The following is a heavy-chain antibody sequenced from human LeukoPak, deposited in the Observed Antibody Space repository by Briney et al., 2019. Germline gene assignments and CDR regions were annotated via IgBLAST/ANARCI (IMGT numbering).Heavy chain of an antibody. CDR3: ARFHIVGATIDY. V-gene: IGHV3-74*01. CDR1: GFTFSTYA. Sequence: GGSLRLSCAASGFTFSTYAVSWVRQAPGKGLEWISSINPTGGSTSYADSVKGRFTISRDNAKNTLYLQMNSLRAEDTAVYYCARFHIVGATIDYWGQGTLVTVSS. J-gene: IGHJ4*02. CDR2: INPTGGST. D-gene: IGHD1-26*01.